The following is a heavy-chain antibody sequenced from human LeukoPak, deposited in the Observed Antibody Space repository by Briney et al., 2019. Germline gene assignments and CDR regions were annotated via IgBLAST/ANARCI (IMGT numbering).Heavy chain of an antibody. V-gene: IGHV3-21*01. D-gene: IGHD2-15*01. CDR1: GFTFSSYS. J-gene: IGHJ3*02. Sequence: GGSLRLSCAASGFTFSSYSMNWVRQAPGKGLEWVSSISSSSSYIYYADSVKGRFTISRDNAKNSLYLQMNSLRAEDTAVYYCARARGRDAFDIWGQGTTVTVSS. CDR3: ARARGRDAFDI. CDR2: ISSSSSYI.